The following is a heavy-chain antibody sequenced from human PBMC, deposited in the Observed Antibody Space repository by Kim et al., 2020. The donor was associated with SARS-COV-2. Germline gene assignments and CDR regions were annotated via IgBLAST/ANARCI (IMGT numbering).Heavy chain of an antibody. CDR3: ARAFRVGYYYGMDV. D-gene: IGHD3-10*01. J-gene: IGHJ6*02. Sequence: YADSVKGRFTISRDNSKNTLYLQMNSLRAEDTAVYYCARAFRVGYYYGMDVWGQGTTVTVSS. V-gene: IGHV3-30*01.